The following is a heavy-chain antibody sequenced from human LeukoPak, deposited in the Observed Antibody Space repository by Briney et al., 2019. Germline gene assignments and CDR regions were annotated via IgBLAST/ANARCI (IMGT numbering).Heavy chain of an antibody. CDR3: ARGDYYDSSGYYYVF. CDR1: GFTFSDYY. J-gene: IGHJ4*02. V-gene: IGHV3-11*01. D-gene: IGHD3-22*01. Sequence: AGGSLRLSCAASGFTFSDYYMSWIRQAPGKGLEWVSYISSSGSTIYYADSVKGRFTISRDNAKNSLYLQMNSLRAEDTAVYYCARGDYYDSSGYYYVFWGQGTLVTVSS. CDR2: ISSSGSTI.